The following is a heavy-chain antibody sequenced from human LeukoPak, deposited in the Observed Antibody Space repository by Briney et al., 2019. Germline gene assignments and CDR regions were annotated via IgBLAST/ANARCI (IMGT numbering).Heavy chain of an antibody. V-gene: IGHV3-72*01. CDR2: IRTKAKGYTT. CDR3: ARVGDYYDTRGFSSDAFDI. D-gene: IGHD3-22*01. Sequence: GGSLRLSCAASRFTFSDHYMDWVRQAPGKGLEWVARIRTKAKGYTTLYAPSVRDRFSISRDDSTNSVYLQMNSLKTEDTAVYFCARVGDYYDTRGFSSDAFDIWGLGKMVTVAS. J-gene: IGHJ3*02. CDR1: RFTFSDHY.